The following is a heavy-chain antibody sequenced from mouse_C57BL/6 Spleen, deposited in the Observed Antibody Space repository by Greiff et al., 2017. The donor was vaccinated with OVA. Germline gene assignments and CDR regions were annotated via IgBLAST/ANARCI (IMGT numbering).Heavy chain of an antibody. Sequence: QVQLQQPGAELVKPGASVKLSCKASGYTFTSYWMPWVKQRHGRGLEWIGRFDPNSGGTKYNEKFKSKATLTVDKPSSTAYMQLSSLTSEDSAVYYCARKGTWDYDEDLLAYWGQGTLVTVSA. CDR3: ARKGTWDYDEDLLAY. V-gene: IGHV1-72*01. D-gene: IGHD2-4*01. CDR2: FDPNSGGT. CDR1: GYTFTSYW. J-gene: IGHJ3*01.